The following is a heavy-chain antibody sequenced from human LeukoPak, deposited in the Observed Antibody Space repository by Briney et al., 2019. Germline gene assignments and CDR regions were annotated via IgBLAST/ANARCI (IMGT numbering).Heavy chain of an antibody. Sequence: TGGSLRLSCAASGFTFSSNAMSWVRQAPGKGLEWVSAISGSGGSTYYADSVKGRFTISRDNSKNTLYLQMNSLRAEDTAVYYCAKDRQTYSSSWSDDYWGQGTLVTVSS. V-gene: IGHV3-23*01. CDR1: GFTFSSNA. CDR2: ISGSGGST. CDR3: AKDRQTYSSSWSDDY. D-gene: IGHD6-13*01. J-gene: IGHJ4*02.